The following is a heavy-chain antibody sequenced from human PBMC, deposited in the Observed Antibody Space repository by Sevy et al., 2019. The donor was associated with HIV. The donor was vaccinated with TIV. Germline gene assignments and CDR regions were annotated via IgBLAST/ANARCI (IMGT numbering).Heavy chain of an antibody. V-gene: IGHV3-21*01. J-gene: IGHJ4*02. CDR1: GFTFSSYS. D-gene: IGHD6-6*01. CDR3: ARSSIAARPYYFDY. Sequence: GGSLRLSCAASGFTFSSYSMNWVRQAPGKGLEWVSSISSSSSYIYYADSLKGRFTISRDNAKNSLYLQMNSLRAEDTAVYYCARSSIAARPYYFDYWGQGTLVTVSS. CDR2: ISSSSSYI.